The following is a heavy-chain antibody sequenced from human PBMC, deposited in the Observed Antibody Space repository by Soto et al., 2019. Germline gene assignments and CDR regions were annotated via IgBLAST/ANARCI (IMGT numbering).Heavy chain of an antibody. J-gene: IGHJ6*02. Sequence: GGSLRLSCAASGFTFSSYGMHWVRQAPGKGLEWVAVIWYDGSNKYYADSVKGRFTISRDNSKNTLYLQMNSLRAEDTAVYYCARDQVAGPHSNYYYYYGMDVWGQGTTVTVSS. D-gene: IGHD6-19*01. CDR2: IWYDGSNK. CDR1: GFTFSSYG. V-gene: IGHV3-33*01. CDR3: ARDQVAGPHSNYYYYYGMDV.